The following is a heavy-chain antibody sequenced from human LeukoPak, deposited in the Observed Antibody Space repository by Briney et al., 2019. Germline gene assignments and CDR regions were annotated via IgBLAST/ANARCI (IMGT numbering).Heavy chain of an antibody. V-gene: IGHV4-4*07. D-gene: IGHD6-13*01. J-gene: IGHJ4*02. CDR3: ASGSSWYLFDY. CDR1: GGSISSYY. Sequence: SETLSLTCAVSGGSISSYYWSWIRQPAGKGLEWIGRIYTSGSTNYNPSLKSRVTMSVDTSKNQFSLKLSSVTAADTAVYYCASGSSWYLFDYWGQGTLVTVSS. CDR2: IYTSGST.